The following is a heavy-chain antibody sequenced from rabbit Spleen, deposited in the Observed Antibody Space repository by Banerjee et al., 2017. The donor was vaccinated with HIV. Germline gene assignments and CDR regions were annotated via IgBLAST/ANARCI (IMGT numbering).Heavy chain of an antibody. CDR3: ARDLVGVIGWNFYL. J-gene: IGHJ4*01. CDR1: GFSLSSYE. V-gene: IGHV1S69*01. CDR2: IDASGSI. D-gene: IGHD1-1*01. Sequence: QSMEESGGRLVTPGTPLTLTCTVSGFSLSSYEMSWVRQAPGKGLEWIGIIDASGSIYYASWAKGRFTISKTSTTVDLKMTSLTTEDTAMYFCARDLVGVIGWNFYLWGPGTLVTVS.